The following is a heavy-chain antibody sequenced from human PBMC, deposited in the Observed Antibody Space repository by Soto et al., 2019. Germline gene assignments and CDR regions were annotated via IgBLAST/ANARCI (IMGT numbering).Heavy chain of an antibody. V-gene: IGHV3-7*01. Sequence: EVQLVESGGTLVQPGGSLRLSCAASGFTFRSYWMSWVRQTPEKGLEWLANIKEAGSEKSYVDSVKGRFTISRDNTKNSMYLQMNSLRAEDTAVYYWTRGAGRDSNEHFWGKGTLVIVSS. CDR3: TRGAGRDSNEHF. J-gene: IGHJ4*02. CDR1: GFTFRSYW. CDR2: IKEAGSEK. D-gene: IGHD4-4*01.